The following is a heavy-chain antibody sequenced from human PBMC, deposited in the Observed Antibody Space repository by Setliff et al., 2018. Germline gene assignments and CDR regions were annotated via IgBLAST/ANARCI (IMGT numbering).Heavy chain of an antibody. CDR1: GGTFSSYA. CDR2: MNPNSGNT. Sequence: SVKVSCKASGGTFSSYAISWVRQAPGQGLEWMGWMNPNSGNTGYAQKFQGRVTITADESTSTAYMELSSLRSEDTAVYYCASSRDYNFWSGYYSPLDYWVTAQHYYYGMDVWGQGTTVTVSS. CDR3: ASSRDYNFWSGYYSPLDYWVTAQHYYYGMDV. V-gene: IGHV1-69*13. J-gene: IGHJ6*02. D-gene: IGHD3-3*01.